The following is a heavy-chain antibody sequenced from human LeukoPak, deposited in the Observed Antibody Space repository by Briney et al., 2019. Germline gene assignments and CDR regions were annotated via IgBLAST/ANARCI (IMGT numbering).Heavy chain of an antibody. CDR1: GFTFSRYW. CDR3: ARDVNYYDSSGPADY. V-gene: IGHV3-74*01. D-gene: IGHD3-22*01. CDR2: INSDGIST. J-gene: IGHJ4*02. Sequence: GGSLRLSCAASGFTFSRYWMHWVRQAPGKGLVWVSRINSDGISTSYADSVKGRFTISRDNAKNTLYLQMNSLRAEDTAVYYCARDVNYYDSSGPADYWGQGTLVTVSS.